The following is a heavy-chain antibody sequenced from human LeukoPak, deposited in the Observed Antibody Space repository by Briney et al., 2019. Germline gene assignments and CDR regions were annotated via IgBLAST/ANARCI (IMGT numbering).Heavy chain of an antibody. CDR2: INHSGST. CDR1: GGSFSGYY. J-gene: IGHJ5*02. CDR3: ARGRGVTRLGQASYLHWFDP. V-gene: IGHV4-34*01. D-gene: IGHD3-10*01. Sequence: PSETLSLTCAVYGGSFSGYYWSWIRQPPGKGLEWIGEINHSGSTNYNPSLKSRVTISVDTSKNQFSLKLSSVTAADTAVYYCARGRGVTRLGQASYLHWFDPWGRGTLVTVSS.